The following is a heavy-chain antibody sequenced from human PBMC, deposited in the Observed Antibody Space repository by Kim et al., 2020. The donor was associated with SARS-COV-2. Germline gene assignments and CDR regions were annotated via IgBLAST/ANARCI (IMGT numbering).Heavy chain of an antibody. CDR3: AKDQYYDFWSGYQVEELDKRDY. V-gene: IGHV3-30*18. J-gene: IGHJ4*02. Sequence: GGSLRLSCAASGFTFSSYGMHWVRQAPGKGLEWVAVISYDGSNKYYADSVKGRFTISRDNSKNTLYLQMNSLRAEDTAVYYCAKDQYYDFWSGYQVEELDKRDYWGQGTLVTVP. CDR1: GFTFSSYG. CDR2: ISYDGSNK. D-gene: IGHD3-3*01.